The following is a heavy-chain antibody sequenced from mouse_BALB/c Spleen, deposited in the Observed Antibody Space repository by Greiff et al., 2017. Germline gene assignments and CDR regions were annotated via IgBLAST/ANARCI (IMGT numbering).Heavy chain of an antibody. Sequence: VHLVESGPELVKPGASVKMSCKASGYTFTDYVISWVKQRTGQGLEWIGEIYPGSGSTYYNEKFKGKATLTADKSSNTAYMQLSSLTSEDSAVYFCARAARATDYAMDYWGQGTSVTVSS. D-gene: IGHD3-1*01. V-gene: IGHV1-77*01. CDR3: ARAARATDYAMDY. CDR2: IYPGSGST. CDR1: GYTFTDYV. J-gene: IGHJ4*01.